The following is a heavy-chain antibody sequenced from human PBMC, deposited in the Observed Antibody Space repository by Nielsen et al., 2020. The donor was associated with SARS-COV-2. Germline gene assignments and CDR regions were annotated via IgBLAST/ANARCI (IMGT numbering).Heavy chain of an antibody. CDR3: AKSAGGYSSGWYLGFDY. V-gene: IGHV3-23*01. D-gene: IGHD6-19*01. J-gene: IGHJ4*02. CDR1: GFSFSDYG. Sequence: GESLKISCAASGFSFSDYGMSWVRQAPGTGLDWVSTISGDGRNPHYADSVKGRFTISRDNSKNTLFLQMDSLRAEDTAVYYCAKSAGGYSSGWYLGFDYWGQGTLVTVSS. CDR2: ISGDGRNP.